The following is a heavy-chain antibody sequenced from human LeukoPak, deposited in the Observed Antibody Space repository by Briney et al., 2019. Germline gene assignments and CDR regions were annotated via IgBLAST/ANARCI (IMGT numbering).Heavy chain of an antibody. CDR1: GFTFSNAW. CDR2: ILSRSDGGTT. CDR3: TTGLLTNDAFDI. V-gene: IGHV3-15*01. D-gene: IGHD2-15*01. J-gene: IGHJ3*02. Sequence: GGSLRLSCAASGFTFSNAWMTWVRQAPGKGLEWIGRILSRSDGGTTDFAAPVKGRFTISRDDSQDTLFLQMNSLKTEDTAVYYYTTGLLTNDAFDIWGQGTMVTVSS.